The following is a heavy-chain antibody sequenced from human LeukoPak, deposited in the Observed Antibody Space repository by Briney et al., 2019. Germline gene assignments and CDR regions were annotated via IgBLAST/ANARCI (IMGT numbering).Heavy chain of an antibody. V-gene: IGHV3-23*01. D-gene: IGHD1-26*01. CDR3: ARSAVGTSCCTAVDY. J-gene: IGHJ4*02. CDR2: ISTSGDRT. CDR1: VFTFSTYA. Sequence: PGGSLRLSCAASVFTFSTYAMTWVRQAPGKGLEWVSGISTSGDRTYYADSVKGRFTISRDNSKNTLYLQMNSLRAEDTAEYYCARSAVGTSCCTAVDYWGQGTLVTVSS.